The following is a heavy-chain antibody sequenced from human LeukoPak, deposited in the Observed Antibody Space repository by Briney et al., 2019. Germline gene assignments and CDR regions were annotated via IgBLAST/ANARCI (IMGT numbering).Heavy chain of an antibody. V-gene: IGHV4-38-2*01. CDR1: GYSISSGYY. CDR3: ASNEYSSSSVDY. Sequence: PSETLSLTCAVSGYSISSGYYWGWIRQPPGKGLEWIGSIYHSGCTYYNPSLKSRVTISVDTSTNQFSLKLSSVTAADTAVYYCASNEYSSSSVDYWGQGTLVTVSS. CDR2: IYHSGCT. D-gene: IGHD6-6*01. J-gene: IGHJ4*02.